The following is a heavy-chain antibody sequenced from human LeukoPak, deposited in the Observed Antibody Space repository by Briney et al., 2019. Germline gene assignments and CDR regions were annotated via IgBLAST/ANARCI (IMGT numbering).Heavy chain of an antibody. V-gene: IGHV4-4*07. CDR1: GDSISGYY. Sequence: SETLSLTCTVSGDSISGYYWSWIRQPAGKGLEWIGRIYTSGSTNYSPSLKSRVTMSVDTSKNQFSLKLNSVTAADTAVYYCARERYGDNSYYGMDVWGQGTTVTVSS. J-gene: IGHJ6*02. CDR3: ARERYGDNSYYGMDV. CDR2: IYTSGST. D-gene: IGHD4-17*01.